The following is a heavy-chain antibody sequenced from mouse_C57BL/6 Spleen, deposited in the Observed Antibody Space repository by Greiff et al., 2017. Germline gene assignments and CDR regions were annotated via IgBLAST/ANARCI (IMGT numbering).Heavy chain of an antibody. CDR3: ARSSEGFAY. Sequence: VQLQQSGPELVKPGASVKISCKASGYAFSSSWMNWVKQRPGKGLEWIGRIYPGDGDTNYNGKFKGKATLTADKSSSTAYVQLSSLTSEDSAVYSCARSSEGFAYWGQGTLVTVSA. CDR2: IYPGDGDT. J-gene: IGHJ3*01. V-gene: IGHV1-82*01. CDR1: GYAFSSSW.